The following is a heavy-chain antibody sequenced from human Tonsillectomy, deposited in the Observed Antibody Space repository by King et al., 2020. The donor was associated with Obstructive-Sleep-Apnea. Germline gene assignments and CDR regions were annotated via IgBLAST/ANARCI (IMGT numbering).Heavy chain of an antibody. CDR2: IKSKTDGGTT. Sequence: VQLVQSGGGLVKTGGSLRLSCAASGFSFIKAWMSWFRQAPGKGLEWVGRIKSKTDGGTTDYSAPVDGRFTISRDDSKNTLFLQLNSLRIEDTAVYYCTTDLRTGRDYWGQGAVVTVSS. J-gene: IGHJ4*02. V-gene: IGHV3-15*01. CDR1: GFSFIKAW. CDR3: TTDLRTGRDY. D-gene: IGHD3/OR15-3a*01.